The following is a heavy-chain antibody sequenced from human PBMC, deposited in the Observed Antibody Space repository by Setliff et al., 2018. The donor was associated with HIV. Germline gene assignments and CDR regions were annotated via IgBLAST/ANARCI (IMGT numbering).Heavy chain of an antibody. D-gene: IGHD1-26*01. V-gene: IGHV4-39*07. CDR3: ARGSIGLGSYRNAYYFDF. J-gene: IGHJ4*02. CDR2: IYYSGST. CDR1: GVSTSSSHYY. Sequence: SETLSLTCTVSGVSTSSSHYYWGRIRQPPGKGLEWIGYIYYSGSTYYNPSLKSRVTISVDTSKNQFSLKLSSVTAADTAVYYCARGSIGLGSYRNAYYFDFWGQGVLVTVSS.